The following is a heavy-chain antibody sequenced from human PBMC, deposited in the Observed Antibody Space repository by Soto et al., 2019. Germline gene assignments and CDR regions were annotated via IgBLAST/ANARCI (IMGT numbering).Heavy chain of an antibody. CDR3: ARSTTSCYSLCWFDP. D-gene: IGHD2-2*02. CDR2: INAGNGET. J-gene: IGHJ5*02. Sequence: VQLVQSGAEVMQPGASVKVSCKASGYTFTTYTIQWVRQAPGQRLEWMGWINAGNGETKYSQNCQGRVTFTRDTSASAAYMELNSLRSEDTAVYYCARSTTSCYSLCWFDPWGQGTLVTVSS. V-gene: IGHV1-3*01. CDR1: GYTFTTYT.